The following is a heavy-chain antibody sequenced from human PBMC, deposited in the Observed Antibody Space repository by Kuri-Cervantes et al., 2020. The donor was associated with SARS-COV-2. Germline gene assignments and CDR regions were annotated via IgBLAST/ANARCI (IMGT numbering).Heavy chain of an antibody. V-gene: IGHV4-34*01. CDR1: GGSFSGYY. J-gene: IGHJ4*02. CDR3: ARESSPEPQGCGYCSSTSCYRFDY. CDR2: INHSGST. D-gene: IGHD2-2*02. Sequence: SETLSLTCAVYGGSFSGYYWSWIRQPPGKGLEWIGEINHSGSTNYNPSLKSRVTISVDTSKNQFSLKLSSVTAADTAVYYCARESSPEPQGCGYCSSTSCYRFDYWGQGTLVTVSS.